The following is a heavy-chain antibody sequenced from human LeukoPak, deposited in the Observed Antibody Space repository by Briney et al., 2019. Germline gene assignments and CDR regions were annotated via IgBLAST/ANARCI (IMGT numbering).Heavy chain of an antibody. D-gene: IGHD3-22*01. Sequence: PVASVKVSCKASGGSFSSYAISWVRQAPGQGLEWMGRIIPILGIANYAQKFQGRVTITADKSTSTAYMELSSLRSEDTAVYYCASTMVPYYYDSITPGGDYWGQGTLVTVSS. J-gene: IGHJ4*02. V-gene: IGHV1-69*04. CDR3: ASTMVPYYYDSITPGGDY. CDR2: IIPILGIA. CDR1: GGSFSSYA.